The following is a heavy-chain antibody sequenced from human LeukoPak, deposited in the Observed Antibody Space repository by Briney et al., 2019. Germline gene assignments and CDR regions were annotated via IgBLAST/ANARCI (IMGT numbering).Heavy chain of an antibody. D-gene: IGHD1-26*01. CDR2: IYYSGST. CDR1: GGSISSGNYY. Sequence: SQTLSLTCTVSGGSISSGNYYWSWIRQPPGKGLEWIGYIYYSGSTYYNPSLNSRVTISLDRSKNQFSLKLSSVTAADTAVYYCARTVGSSPFDYWGQGTLVTVSS. J-gene: IGHJ4*02. CDR3: ARTVGSSPFDY. V-gene: IGHV4-30-4*01.